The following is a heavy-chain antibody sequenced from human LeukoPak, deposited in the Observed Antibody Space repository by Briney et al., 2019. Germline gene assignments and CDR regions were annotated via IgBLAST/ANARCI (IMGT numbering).Heavy chain of an antibody. V-gene: IGHV4-34*01. D-gene: IGHD4-17*01. CDR2: INHSGST. CDR3: ARSDGDTPRGY. J-gene: IGHJ4*02. Sequence: PSETLSLTSAVYGGSFSGYYWSWIRQPPGKGLEWIGEINHSGSTNYNPSLKSRVTISVDTSKNQFSLKLSSVTAADTAVYYCARSDGDTPRGYWGQGTLVTVSS. CDR1: GGSFSGYY.